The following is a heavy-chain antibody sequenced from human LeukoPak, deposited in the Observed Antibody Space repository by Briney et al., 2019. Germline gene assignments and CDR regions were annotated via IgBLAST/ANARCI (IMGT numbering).Heavy chain of an antibody. CDR2: ITARGDGT. D-gene: IGHD3-10*01. J-gene: IGHJ4*02. V-gene: IGHV3-23*01. CDR3: AKGTERYREVSSFDF. CDR1: GFTFNTYT. Sequence: PGGSLRLSCAASGFTFNTYTMNWVRQAPGKGLEWVSAITARGDGTYYADLVEGRFTISRDNSKNTLYLQMNSLRAEDSAAYYCAKGTERYREVSSFDFWGQGTLVTVSS.